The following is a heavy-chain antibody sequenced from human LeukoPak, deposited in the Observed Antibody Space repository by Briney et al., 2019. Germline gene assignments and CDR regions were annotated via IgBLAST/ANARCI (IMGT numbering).Heavy chain of an antibody. CDR3: ARRADSSGDQYNWFDP. Sequence: ASVTVSCKASGYTFTSYYMHWVRQAPGQGLEWMGIIKPTTGSTSYAQKFQGRVTMTRDTSTSTVYMELSSLRSEDTAVYYCARRADSSGDQYNWFDPWGQGTLVTVSS. V-gene: IGHV1-46*01. D-gene: IGHD3-22*01. J-gene: IGHJ5*02. CDR2: IKPTTGST. CDR1: GYTFTSYY.